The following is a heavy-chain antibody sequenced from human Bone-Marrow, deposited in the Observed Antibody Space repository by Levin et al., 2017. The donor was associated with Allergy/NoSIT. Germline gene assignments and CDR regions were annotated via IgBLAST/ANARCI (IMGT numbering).Heavy chain of an antibody. CDR1: GGTFSSYA. V-gene: IGHV1-69*01. D-gene: IGHD3-10*01. CDR2: IIPIFGTA. Sequence: KISCKASGGTFSSYAISWVRQAPGQGLEWMGGIIPIFGTANYAQKFQGRVTITADESTSTAYMELSSLRSEDTAVYYCAREGGLLWFGEVYWFDPWGQGTLVTVSS. J-gene: IGHJ5*02. CDR3: AREGGLLWFGEVYWFDP.